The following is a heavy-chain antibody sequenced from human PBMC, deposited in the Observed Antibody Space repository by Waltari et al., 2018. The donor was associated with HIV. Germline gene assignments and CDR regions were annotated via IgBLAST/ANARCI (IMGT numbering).Heavy chain of an antibody. CDR2: FNPDMVQT. CDR3: ARGPLDSDYVNY. Sequence: VQLTQSGPEVKKPGASVKVSCRTEGYVFRNFYLHWIRQVPGEGLQWVGRFNPDMVQTTYEVNFQGRVLLTADADSDTGYMELRNLGPNDTASYFCARGPLDSDYVNYWGQGTLVTVSS. J-gene: IGHJ4*02. V-gene: IGHV1-2*06. CDR1: GYVFRNFY.